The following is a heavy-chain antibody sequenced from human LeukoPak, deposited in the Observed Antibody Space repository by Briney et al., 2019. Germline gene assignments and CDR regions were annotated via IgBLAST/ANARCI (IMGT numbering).Heavy chain of an antibody. D-gene: IGHD3-22*01. V-gene: IGHV4-59*01. CDR3: ARAPFTYYYDSSGYWWFDP. Sequence: SETLSLTCTVSGGSISSYYWSWIRQPPGKGLEWIGYIYYSGSTNYNPSLKSRVTISVDTSKNQFSLKLSSVTAADTAVYYCARAPFTYYYDSSGYWWFDPWGQGTLVTVSS. CDR2: IYYSGST. CDR1: GGSISSYY. J-gene: IGHJ5*02.